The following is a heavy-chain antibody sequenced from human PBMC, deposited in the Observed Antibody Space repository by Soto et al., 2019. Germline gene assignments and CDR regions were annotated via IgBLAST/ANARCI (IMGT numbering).Heavy chain of an antibody. CDR2: IHYSGST. Sequence: PSETLSLTCRVSGDSISDTIYYWGWIRQPPGMGLEWIGSIHYSGSTQFHPSFKSRVTISVDTSKNEFSLRLRSVTAADTAFYYCARHDYADRTFDLWGQGTKVTVSS. CDR3: ARHDYADRTFDL. D-gene: IGHD3-22*01. CDR1: GDSISDTIYY. J-gene: IGHJ3*01. V-gene: IGHV4-39*01.